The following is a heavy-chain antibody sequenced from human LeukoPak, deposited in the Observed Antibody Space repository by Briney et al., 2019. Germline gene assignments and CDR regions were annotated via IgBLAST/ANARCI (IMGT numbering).Heavy chain of an antibody. CDR1: GYSISSGYY. D-gene: IGHD5-12*01. CDR3: ARGVATITQYYFDY. Sequence: SETLSLTCTVSGYSISSGYYWGWIRQPPGKGLEWIGEINHSGSTNYNPSLKSRVTISVDTSKNQFSLKLSSVTAADTAVYYCARGVATITQYYFDYWGQGTLVTVSS. CDR2: INHSGST. V-gene: IGHV4-38-2*02. J-gene: IGHJ4*02.